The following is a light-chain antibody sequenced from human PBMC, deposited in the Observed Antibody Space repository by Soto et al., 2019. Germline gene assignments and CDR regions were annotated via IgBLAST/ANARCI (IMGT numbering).Light chain of an antibody. CDR3: QQRSNWPRWT. Sequence: EIVLTQSPATLSLSPGERATLSCRASQRVSSYLAWYQQKPGQAPRLLIYDASNRATGIPARFSGSGSGTDFTLTISSLEPADFAVYYCQQRSNWPRWTFGQGTKVEIK. CDR1: QRVSSY. J-gene: IGKJ1*01. CDR2: DAS. V-gene: IGKV3-11*01.